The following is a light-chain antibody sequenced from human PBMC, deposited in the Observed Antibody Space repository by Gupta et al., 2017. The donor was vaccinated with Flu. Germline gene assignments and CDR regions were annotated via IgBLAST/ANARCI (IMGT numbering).Light chain of an antibody. Sequence: PSSLSASVGDRVTITCRASQDISSYLAWYQQKAGKVPKLLIYAASSLQSGVPSRFSDSGSGTAFTLTITSLQPEDVATYYCQKYNSAPQAFGGGTKVEIK. V-gene: IGKV1-27*01. CDR1: QDISSY. J-gene: IGKJ4*01. CDR2: AAS. CDR3: QKYNSAPQA.